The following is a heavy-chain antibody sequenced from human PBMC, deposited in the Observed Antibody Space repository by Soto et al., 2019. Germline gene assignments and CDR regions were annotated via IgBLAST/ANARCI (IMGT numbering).Heavy chain of an antibody. Sequence: QVQLQESGSRLVRPSQTLSLTCSVSRGSVSSGGYSWSWIRQAPGKGLEWIGFISPSGSRAYNPSLNSRVSISVDTSNNQISLELSSVPAADTAVYYCTRGVLAWGPGTLVTVSS. CDR3: TRGVLA. V-gene: IGHV4-30-2*01. CDR1: RGSVSSGGYS. J-gene: IGHJ5*02. D-gene: IGHD2-8*01. CDR2: ISPSGSR.